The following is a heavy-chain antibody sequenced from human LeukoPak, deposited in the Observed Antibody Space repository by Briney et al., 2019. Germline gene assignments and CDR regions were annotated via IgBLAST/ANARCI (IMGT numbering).Heavy chain of an antibody. V-gene: IGHV3-23*01. CDR3: AKDGRGVDYFDY. D-gene: IGHD2-8*01. CDR1: GFTFSNYD. J-gene: IGHJ4*02. Sequence: GGSLRLSCAASGFTFSNYDMSWVRQAPGKGLEWVSGISGSGGSTYYADSVKGRFTISRDNSKNTLSLQINSLRAEDTAVYYCAKDGRGVDYFDYWGQGTLVTVSS. CDR2: ISGSGGST.